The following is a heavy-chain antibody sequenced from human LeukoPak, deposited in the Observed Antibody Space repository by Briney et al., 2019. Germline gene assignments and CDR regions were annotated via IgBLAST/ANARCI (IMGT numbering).Heavy chain of an antibody. CDR1: GYSISSGYY. D-gene: IGHD6-13*01. CDR2: IYYSGST. CDR3: ARVVKSIAAAGRGGDYYYGMDV. J-gene: IGHJ6*02. V-gene: IGHV4-38-2*02. Sequence: SETLSLTCTVSGYSISSGYYWGWIRQPPGKGLEWIGSIYYSGSTYYNPSLKSRVTISVDTSKNQFSLKLSSVTAADTAVYYCARVVKSIAAAGRGGDYYYGMDVWGQGTTVTVSS.